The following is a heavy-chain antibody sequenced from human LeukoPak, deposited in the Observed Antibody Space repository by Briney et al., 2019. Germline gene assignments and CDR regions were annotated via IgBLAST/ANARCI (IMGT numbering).Heavy chain of an antibody. V-gene: IGHV3-7*01. Sequence: GGSLRLSCAASGFTFTNYWMTWVRQAPGKGLELVANINQDESVKNYVDSVKGRFTIPRDNAENSLHLQMNSLRVEDTAVYYCARDPGSSAFDYWGQGTLVTVSS. D-gene: IGHD5/OR15-5a*01. J-gene: IGHJ4*02. CDR1: GFTFTNYW. CDR2: INQDESVK. CDR3: ARDPGSSAFDY.